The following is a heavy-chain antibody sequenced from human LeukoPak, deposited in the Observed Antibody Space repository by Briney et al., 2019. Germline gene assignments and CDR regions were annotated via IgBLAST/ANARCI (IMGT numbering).Heavy chain of an antibody. V-gene: IGHV3-21*01. J-gene: IGHJ4*02. CDR3: ARVGAAMETYFDY. Sequence: GGSLRLSCAASGFIFSDYSLNWVRQAPGKGLEWVSSISSSISYIYYADSVKGRFTISRDNAKNSLYLQMNSLRAEDTAVYYCARVGAAMETYFDYWGQGTLVTVSS. D-gene: IGHD5-18*01. CDR2: ISSSISYI. CDR1: GFIFSDYS.